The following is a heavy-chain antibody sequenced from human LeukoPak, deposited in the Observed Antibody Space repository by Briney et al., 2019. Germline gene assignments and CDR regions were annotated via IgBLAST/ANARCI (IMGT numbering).Heavy chain of an antibody. D-gene: IGHD4-17*01. V-gene: IGHV4-59*01. CDR2: IYYSGST. CDR1: GGSISSYY. J-gene: IGHJ3*02. Sequence: PSETLPLTCTVSGGSISSYYWSWIRQPPGKGLEWIGYIYYSGSTNYNPSLKSRVTISVDTSKNQFSLKLSSVTAADTAVYYCAREMTTVPRAIAFDIWGQGTMVTVSS. CDR3: AREMTTVPRAIAFDI.